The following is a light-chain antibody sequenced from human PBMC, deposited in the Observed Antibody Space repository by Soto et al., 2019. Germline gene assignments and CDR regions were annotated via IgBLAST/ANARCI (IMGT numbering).Light chain of an antibody. Sequence: QAFVSQEPSLTVSPVGTVTLTCGSSTGAVTNFHYPYWFQQKHGQSPRTLIYDTTNRHSWKPARFSGSLLGGKAALNLSGEQPEDEAEYYRLLSYNXPYVVGTGTKVXV. CDR2: DTT. CDR3: LLSYNXPYV. V-gene: IGLV7-46*01. CDR1: TGAVTNFHY. J-gene: IGLJ1*01.